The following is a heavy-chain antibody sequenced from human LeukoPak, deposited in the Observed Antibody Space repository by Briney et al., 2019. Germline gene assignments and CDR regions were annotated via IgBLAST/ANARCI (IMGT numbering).Heavy chain of an antibody. D-gene: IGHD3-3*01. Sequence: GRSLRLSCAASGFTFSSYGMHWVRQAPGKGLEWVAVIWYDGSNKYYADSVKGRFTISRDNSKNTLYLQMNSLRAEDTAVYYCAKDADFWRGYYGIDYWGQGTLVTVSS. CDR2: IWYDGSNK. V-gene: IGHV3-33*06. CDR3: AKDADFWRGYYGIDY. CDR1: GFTFSSYG. J-gene: IGHJ4*02.